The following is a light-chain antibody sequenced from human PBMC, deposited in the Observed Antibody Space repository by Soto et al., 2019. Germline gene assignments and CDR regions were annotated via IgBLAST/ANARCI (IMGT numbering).Light chain of an antibody. J-gene: IGLJ2*01. CDR3: TSWTTSTTMI. Sequence: QSALTQPASVSGSPGQSITISCTGTSSDIGAYNFVSWYKQHPGKAPKLMLYDVNIRPSGVYNRFSGSKSGNTASLTISGLQAEDEADYYCTSWTTSTTMIFGGVTKLTVL. CDR2: DVN. CDR1: SSDIGAYNF. V-gene: IGLV2-14*03.